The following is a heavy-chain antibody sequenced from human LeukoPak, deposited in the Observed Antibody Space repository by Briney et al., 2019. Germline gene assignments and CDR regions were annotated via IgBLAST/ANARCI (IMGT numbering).Heavy chain of an antibody. Sequence: ASVKVSCKASGYTFTGYYMHWVRQAPGQGLEWMGWINPISGGTNYAQKFQGRVTMTRDTSISTAYMELSRLRSDDTAVYYCARVRVPAAISYYYYYMDVWGKGTTVTVSS. D-gene: IGHD2-2*02. J-gene: IGHJ6*03. CDR3: ARVRVPAAISYYYYYMDV. V-gene: IGHV1-2*02. CDR2: INPISGGT. CDR1: GYTFTGYY.